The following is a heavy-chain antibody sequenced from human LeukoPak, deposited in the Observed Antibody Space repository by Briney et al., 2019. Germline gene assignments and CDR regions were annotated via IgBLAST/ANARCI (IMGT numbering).Heavy chain of an antibody. V-gene: IGHV3-74*01. CDR1: GFTLKDHW. Sequence: GGSLGLSCVASGFTLKDHWIHWVRQAPGKGLEWVSRINPDGSTTTYADSVKGRFTISRDNAKNTLYLQMNSLRAEDTAVYYCARRRDYGSGSYYQNMDVWGKGTTVTVSS. CDR3: ARRRDYGSGSYYQNMDV. CDR2: INPDGSTT. D-gene: IGHD3-10*01. J-gene: IGHJ6*03.